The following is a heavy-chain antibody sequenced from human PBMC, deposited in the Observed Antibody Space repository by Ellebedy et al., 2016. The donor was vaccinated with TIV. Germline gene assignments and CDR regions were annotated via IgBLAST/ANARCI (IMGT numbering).Heavy chain of an antibody. V-gene: IGHV3-66*01. CDR2: IYSGGST. Sequence: PGGSLRLSCAAFGFTVSSNYMSWVRQAPGKGLEWVSVIYSGGSTYYADSVKGRFTISRDNSKNTLYLQMNSLRAEDTAVYYCAKGTWIQLWLGYWGQGTLVTVSS. CDR1: GFTVSSNY. CDR3: AKGTWIQLWLGY. D-gene: IGHD5-18*01. J-gene: IGHJ4*02.